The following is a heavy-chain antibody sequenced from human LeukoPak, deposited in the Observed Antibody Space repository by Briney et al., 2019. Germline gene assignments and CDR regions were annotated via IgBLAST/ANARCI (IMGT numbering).Heavy chain of an antibody. D-gene: IGHD6-19*01. Sequence: GASVKVSCKASGYTFTGYYMHWVRQAPGHGLEWMGWINPNSGGTNYAQKFQGRVTMTRDTSISTAYMELSRLRSDDTAVYYCARDRTRTGYSSGWYHDYWGQGTLVTVPS. V-gene: IGHV1-2*02. CDR1: GYTFTGYY. CDR2: INPNSGGT. J-gene: IGHJ4*02. CDR3: ARDRTRTGYSSGWYHDY.